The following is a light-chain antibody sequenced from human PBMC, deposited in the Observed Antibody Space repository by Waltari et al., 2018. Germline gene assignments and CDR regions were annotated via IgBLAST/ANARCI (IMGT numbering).Light chain of an antibody. CDR2: RDT. Sequence: SYELTQPPSVAVSPGQTARITCAGDALPKQDAYWYQQRPGQAPVLVICRDTERPSGIPERFSGSSSGTIVTLTISGVQAEDEADYYCQSADSSGNYVVFGGGTKLTVL. V-gene: IGLV3-25*03. CDR3: QSADSSGNYVV. CDR1: ALPKQD. J-gene: IGLJ2*01.